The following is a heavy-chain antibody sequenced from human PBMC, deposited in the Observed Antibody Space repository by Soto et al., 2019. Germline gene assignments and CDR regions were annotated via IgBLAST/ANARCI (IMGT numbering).Heavy chain of an antibody. J-gene: IGHJ4*02. V-gene: IGHV4-34*01. CDR1: GGSFSGYY. D-gene: IGHD5-12*01. Sequence: SETLSLTCAVYGGSFSGYYWSWIRQPPGKGLEWIGGINHSGSTNYNPSLKSRVTISVDTSKNQFSLKLSSVTAADTAVYYCTRDYSGYDLGGYWGQGTLVTVSS. CDR2: INHSGST. CDR3: TRDYSGYDLGGY.